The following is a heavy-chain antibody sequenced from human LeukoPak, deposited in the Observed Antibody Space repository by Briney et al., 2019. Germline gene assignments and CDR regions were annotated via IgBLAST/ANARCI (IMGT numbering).Heavy chain of an antibody. J-gene: IGHJ6*02. CDR2: ISAYNGNT. D-gene: IGHD3-10*01. Sequence: GASVKVSCKASGGTFSSYAISWVRQAPGQGLEWMGWISAYNGNTNYAQNLQGRVTMTTDTPTSTAYMELRSLRSDDTAVYYCARITSTYGMDVWGQGTTVTVSS. CDR3: ARITSTYGMDV. CDR1: GGTFSSYA. V-gene: IGHV1-18*01.